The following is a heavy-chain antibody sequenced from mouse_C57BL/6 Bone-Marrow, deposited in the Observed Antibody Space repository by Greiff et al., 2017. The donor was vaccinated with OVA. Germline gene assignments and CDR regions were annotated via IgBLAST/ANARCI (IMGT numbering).Heavy chain of an antibody. D-gene: IGHD2-3*01. CDR3: TRWGYDASY. CDR1: GYTFTDYE. Sequence: VQLQQSGAELVRPGASVTLSCKASGYTFTDYEMHWVKQTPVHGLEWIGAIDPETGGTAYNQKFKGKAILTADKSSSTAYMELRSLTSEDSAVYYCTRWGYDASYWGQGTTLTVSS. V-gene: IGHV1-15*01. CDR2: IDPETGGT. J-gene: IGHJ2*01.